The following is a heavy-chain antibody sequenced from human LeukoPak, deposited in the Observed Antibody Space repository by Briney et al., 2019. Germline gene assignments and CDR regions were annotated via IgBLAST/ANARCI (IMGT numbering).Heavy chain of an antibody. CDR1: GFTFSSYG. CDR3: AKDSGPYYYDSSVDY. V-gene: IGHV3-30*02. J-gene: IGHJ4*02. Sequence: GGSLRLSCAASGFTFSSYGMHWVRQAPGKGLEWVAFIRYDGSNKYYAVSVKGRFTISRDNSKNTLYLQMNSLRAEDTAVYYCAKDSGPYYYDSSVDYWGQGTLVTVSS. CDR2: IRYDGSNK. D-gene: IGHD3-22*01.